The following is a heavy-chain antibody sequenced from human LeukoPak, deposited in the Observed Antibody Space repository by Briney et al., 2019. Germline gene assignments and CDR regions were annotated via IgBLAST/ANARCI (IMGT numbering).Heavy chain of an antibody. V-gene: IGHV4-59*01. CDR2: IYYSGST. Sequence: KPSETLSLTCTVSGGSISSYYWSWIRQPPGKGLEWIGYIYYSGSTNYNPSLKSRVTMSVDTSKNQFSLKLSSVTAADTAVYYCASHYFDSSGYYPFAYWGQGTLVTVPS. CDR3: ASHYFDSSGYYPFAY. J-gene: IGHJ4*02. CDR1: GGSISSYY. D-gene: IGHD3-22*01.